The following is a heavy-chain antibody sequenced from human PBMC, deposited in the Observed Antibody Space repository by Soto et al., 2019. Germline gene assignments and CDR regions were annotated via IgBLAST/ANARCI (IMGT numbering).Heavy chain of an antibody. J-gene: IGHJ4*02. D-gene: IGHD6-13*01. CDR3: ARETEIAAAGTGPVDY. CDR2: IIPILGIA. CDR1: GGTFSSYT. Sequence: GASVKVSCKASGGTFSSYTISWVRQAPGQGLEWMGRIIPILGIANYAQKFQGRVTITAGKSTSTAYMELSSLRSEDTAVHYCARETEIAAAGTGPVDYWGQGTLVTVSS. V-gene: IGHV1-69*04.